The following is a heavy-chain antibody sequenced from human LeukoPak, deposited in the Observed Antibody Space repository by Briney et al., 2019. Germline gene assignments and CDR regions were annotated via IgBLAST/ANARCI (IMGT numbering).Heavy chain of an antibody. J-gene: IGHJ6*02. CDR1: GFTFSSYA. CDR3: ARALSDYDILTGNDYGMDV. D-gene: IGHD3-9*01. V-gene: IGHV3-64*01. CDR2: ISSNGGST. Sequence: GGSLRLSRAASGFTFSSYAMHWVRQAPGKGLEYVSAISSNGGSTYYANSVKGRFTISRDNSKNTLYLQMGSLRAEDMAVYYCARALSDYDILTGNDYGMDVWGQGTTVTVSS.